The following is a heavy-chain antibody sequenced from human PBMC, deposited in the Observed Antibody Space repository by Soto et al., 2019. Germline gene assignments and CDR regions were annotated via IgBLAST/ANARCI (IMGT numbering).Heavy chain of an antibody. CDR1: GFTFSSYA. J-gene: IGHJ6*02. D-gene: IGHD2-15*01. CDR2: ISYDGSNK. Sequence: GGSLRLSCEASGFTFSSYAMHWVRQAPGKGLEWGAVISYDGSNKYYADSVEGRFTISRDNSKKTLYLQMNSLRAEDTAVYYCARPLFDIVVVVAATRDYGMDVWGQGTTVTVSS. CDR3: ARPLFDIVVVVAATRDYGMDV. V-gene: IGHV3-30-3*01.